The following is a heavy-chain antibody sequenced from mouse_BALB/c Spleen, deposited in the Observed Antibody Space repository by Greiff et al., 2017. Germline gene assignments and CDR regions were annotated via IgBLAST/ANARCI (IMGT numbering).Heavy chain of an antibody. D-gene: IGHD4-1*01. CDR1: GYSITSDYA. J-gene: IGHJ1*01. CDR3: ATANWDFWYFDV. Sequence: EVQLQESGPGLVKPSQSLSLTCTVTGYSITSDYAWNWIRQFPGNKLEWMGYISYSGSTSYNPSLKSRISITRDTSKNQFFLQLNSVTTEDTATYYCATANWDFWYFDVWGAGTTVTVSS. V-gene: IGHV3-2*02. CDR2: ISYSGST.